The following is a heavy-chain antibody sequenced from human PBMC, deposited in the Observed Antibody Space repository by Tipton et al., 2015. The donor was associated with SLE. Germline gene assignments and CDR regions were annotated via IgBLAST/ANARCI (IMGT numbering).Heavy chain of an antibody. CDR2: ISWNSGNV. Sequence: RSLRLSCAAFGFTFDDYAMHWVRQAPGKGLEWVSGISWNSGNVDYADSVKGRFTISRDNAKNSLYLQMNSLRAEDTALYYCAKDILARVPTWGFDYWGQGTLVTVSS. CDR3: AKDILARVPTWGFDY. D-gene: IGHD3-16*01. CDR1: GFTFDDYA. J-gene: IGHJ4*02. V-gene: IGHV3-9*01.